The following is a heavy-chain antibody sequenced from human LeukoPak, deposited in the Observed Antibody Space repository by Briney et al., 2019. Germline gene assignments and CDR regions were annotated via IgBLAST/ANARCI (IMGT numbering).Heavy chain of an antibody. CDR3: AKNQAFYYILTVDV. CDR1: GFTFSSYA. V-gene: IGHV3-23*01. D-gene: IGHD3-9*01. Sequence: PGGSLRLSYAASGFTFSSYAMSWVRQAPGKGLEWVSAISGSGGSTYYADSVKGRFTISRDNSKNTLYLQMNSLRAEDTAVYYCAKNQAFYYILTVDVWGKGTTVTVSS. CDR2: ISGSGGST. J-gene: IGHJ6*04.